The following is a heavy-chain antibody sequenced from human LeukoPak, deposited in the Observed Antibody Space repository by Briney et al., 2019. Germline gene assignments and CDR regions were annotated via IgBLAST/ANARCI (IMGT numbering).Heavy chain of an antibody. CDR2: ISSSGDST. CDR1: GFTFSSYA. J-gene: IGHJ1*01. Sequence: GGSLRLSCAASGFTFSSYAMSWVRQAPGKGLEWVSSISSSGDSTYYADAVKGRFTISRDNSKNTLYLQMNSLRAEDTAVYYCVEDVVVIVAAKPGIWGQGTLVAVSS. V-gene: IGHV3-23*01. CDR3: VEDVVVIVAAKPGI. D-gene: IGHD2-15*01.